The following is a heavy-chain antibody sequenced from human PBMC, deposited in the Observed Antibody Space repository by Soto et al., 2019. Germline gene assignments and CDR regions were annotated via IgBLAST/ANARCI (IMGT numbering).Heavy chain of an antibody. D-gene: IGHD5-12*01. J-gene: IGHJ4*02. Sequence: GGSLXLSXXASXXXXXXXXXXXXXQAXGXGXEWVSSIRSSSSYLYNADSVKGRFTISRDNAKNSLYLQMNSLRAEDTAVYYCARERPVVQWLPDYWGQGTLVTVSS. CDR2: IRSSSSYL. CDR3: ARERPVVQWLPDY. V-gene: IGHV3-21*01. CDR1: XXXXXXXX.